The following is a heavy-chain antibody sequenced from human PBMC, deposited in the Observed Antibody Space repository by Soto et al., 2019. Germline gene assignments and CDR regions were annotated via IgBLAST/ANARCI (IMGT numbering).Heavy chain of an antibody. CDR2: INHSGST. Sequence: SETLSLTCAVYGGSFSGYYWSWIRQPPGKGLEWIGEINHSGSTNYNPSLKSRVTISVDTSKNQFSLKLSSVTAADTAVYYCARKTDNIVVVPAATLAFDIWGQGAMVTVSS. CDR3: ARKTDNIVVVPAATLAFDI. CDR1: GGSFSGYY. D-gene: IGHD2-2*01. J-gene: IGHJ3*02. V-gene: IGHV4-34*01.